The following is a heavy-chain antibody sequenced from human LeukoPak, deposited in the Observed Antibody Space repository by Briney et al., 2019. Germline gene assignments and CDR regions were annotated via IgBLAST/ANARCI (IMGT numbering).Heavy chain of an antibody. Sequence: GRSLRLSCAASGFTSSIYAVSWVRQPHGKGLEWVSAISTIGDSTYDADSVKGLFTISRDNSKNTLYLQMNSLRAEDAALYYCAKEGAAEYGSGSYLPNDYWGQGTLVIVSS. CDR2: ISTIGDST. CDR1: GFTSSIYA. V-gene: IGHV3-23*01. J-gene: IGHJ4*02. CDR3: AKEGAAEYGSGSYLPNDY. D-gene: IGHD3-10*01.